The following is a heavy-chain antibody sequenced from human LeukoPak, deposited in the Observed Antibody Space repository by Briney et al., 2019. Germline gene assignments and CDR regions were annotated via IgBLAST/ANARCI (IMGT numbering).Heavy chain of an antibody. CDR1: GGSISSGSFY. CDR2: IYGSGST. V-gene: IGHV4-61*02. J-gene: IGHJ6*03. CDR3: ARVRYYDSSGYYYDYYYMDV. Sequence: PSETLSLTCTVSGGSISSGSFYWSWIRQPAGKGLEWIGRIYGSGSTDYNPSLKGRVTMSIDTSKNQFSLNLISVTAADTAVYYCARVRYYDSSGYYYDYYYMDVWGKGTTVTVSS. D-gene: IGHD3-22*01.